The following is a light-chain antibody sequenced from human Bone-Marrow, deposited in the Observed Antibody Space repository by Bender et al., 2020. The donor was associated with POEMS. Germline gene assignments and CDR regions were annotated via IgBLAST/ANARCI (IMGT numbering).Light chain of an antibody. CDR1: SSDIGHYDR. CDR3: CSYASGSNYV. V-gene: IGLV2-18*02. Sequence: QSALTQPPSVSGSPGQAVTISCTGTSSDIGHYDRVSWYQQSPGTAPKLMIYGVRNRPSGVPDRFSGSKSDNTASLTISGLQAEDEADYYCCSYASGSNYVFATGTKVTVL. CDR2: GVR. J-gene: IGLJ1*01.